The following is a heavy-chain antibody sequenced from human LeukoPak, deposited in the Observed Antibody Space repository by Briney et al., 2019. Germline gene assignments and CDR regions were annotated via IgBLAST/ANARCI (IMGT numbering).Heavy chain of an antibody. CDR1: GFTFNSYA. V-gene: IGHV3-23*01. D-gene: IGHD1-14*01. CDR2: ISGSGGST. Sequence: GGSLRLSCAASGFTFNSYAMSWVRQAPGKGLEWVSAISGSGGSTYYADSVKSRFTISRDNSKNTLYLQMNSLRAEDTAVYYCAKLNQPPYYYYYYTDVWGKGTTVTVSS. J-gene: IGHJ6*03. CDR3: AKLNQPPYYYYYYTDV.